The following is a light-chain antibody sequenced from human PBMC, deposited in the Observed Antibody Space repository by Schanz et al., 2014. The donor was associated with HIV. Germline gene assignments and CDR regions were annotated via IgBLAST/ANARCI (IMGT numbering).Light chain of an antibody. Sequence: TVMTQSPATLSVSPGERATLSCRASQTVSNNLAWYQQKPGQAPRLLIYGASSRATGIPDRFSGSGSGTDFTLTISRLEPEDFAVYYCQQYGVSPPWTFGQGTKVEIK. V-gene: IGKV3-20*01. CDR3: QQYGVSPPWT. J-gene: IGKJ1*01. CDR1: QTVSNN. CDR2: GAS.